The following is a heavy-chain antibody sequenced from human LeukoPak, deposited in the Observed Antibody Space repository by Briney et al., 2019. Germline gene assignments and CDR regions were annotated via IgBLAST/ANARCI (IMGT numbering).Heavy chain of an antibody. Sequence: GRSLRLSCAASGFSFSTYVFHWVRQAPGKGLEWVAAISYDGNNEYYADSVKGRFTISRDNSKNTLYMQMNSLRPEDTAVYYCAREFRDTVAIGIFDYWGQGALVTVSS. CDR2: ISYDGNNE. CDR3: AREFRDTVAIGIFDY. J-gene: IGHJ4*02. CDR1: GFSFSTYV. V-gene: IGHV3-30-3*01. D-gene: IGHD5-12*01.